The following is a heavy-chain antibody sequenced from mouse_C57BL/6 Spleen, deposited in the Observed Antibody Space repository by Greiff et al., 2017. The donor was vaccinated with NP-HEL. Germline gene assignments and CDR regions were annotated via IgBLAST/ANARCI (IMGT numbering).Heavy chain of an antibody. CDR3: AREYYGSSWWFAY. CDR1: GYSFTDYN. Sequence: EVQLQQSGPELVKPGASVKISCKASGYSFTDYNMNWVKQSNGKSLEWIGVINPNYGTTSYNQKFKGKATLTVDQSSSTAYMQLNSLTSEDAAVYYWAREYYGSSWWFAYWGQGTLVTVSA. D-gene: IGHD1-1*01. CDR2: INPNYGTT. J-gene: IGHJ3*01. V-gene: IGHV1-39*01.